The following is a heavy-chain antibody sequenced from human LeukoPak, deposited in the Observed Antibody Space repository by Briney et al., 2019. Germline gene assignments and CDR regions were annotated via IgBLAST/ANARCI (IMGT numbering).Heavy chain of an antibody. J-gene: IGHJ4*02. CDR2: VSGGAAST. V-gene: IGHV3-23*01. Sequence: GGSLRLSCATSGFTFSNSAMNWVRQAPGKGLEWVSTVSGGAASTYYADSVRGRFTISRDNSKNTLYLQMNSLRAEDTAVYYCARDGDIVATIFHNTPFDYWGQGTLVTVSS. D-gene: IGHD5-12*01. CDR3: ARDGDIVATIFHNTPFDY. CDR1: GFTFSNSA.